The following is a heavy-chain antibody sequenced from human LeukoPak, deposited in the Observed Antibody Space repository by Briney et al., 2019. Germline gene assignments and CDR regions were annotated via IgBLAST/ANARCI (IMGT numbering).Heavy chain of an antibody. V-gene: IGHV1-46*01. CDR3: ARDHSGVQLWFLDYFDY. Sequence: ASVKVSCKASGYTFTSYYMHWVRQAPGQGLEWMGIINPSGGSTSYAQKFQGRVTMTRDTSISTAYMELSRLRSDDTAVYYCARDHSGVQLWFLDYFDYWGQGTLVTVSS. CDR2: INPSGGST. CDR1: GYTFTSYY. D-gene: IGHD5-18*01. J-gene: IGHJ4*02.